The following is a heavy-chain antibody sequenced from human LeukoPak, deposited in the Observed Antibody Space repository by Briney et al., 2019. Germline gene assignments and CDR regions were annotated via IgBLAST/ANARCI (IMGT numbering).Heavy chain of an antibody. Sequence: GGFLRLSCAASGFTSSSYWMHWVRQVPGKGLVWVSRISGDGTARNYADSVKGRFTISRDDAKNTVDLQMNSLRGEDTAVYYCVRGRGSYGWFDPWGQGTLVTVSS. CDR3: VRGRGSYGWFDP. CDR2: ISGDGTAR. J-gene: IGHJ5*02. V-gene: IGHV3-74*01. CDR1: GFTSSSYW. D-gene: IGHD3-10*01.